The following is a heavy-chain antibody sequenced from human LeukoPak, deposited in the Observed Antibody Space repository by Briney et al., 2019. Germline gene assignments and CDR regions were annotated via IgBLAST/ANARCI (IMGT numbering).Heavy chain of an antibody. Sequence: PSETLSPTCTVSGGSISSSSYYWGWIRQPPGEGLEWIGNIFHGVTTYYNPSLNTRVTISVDTSKNQFSLKLSSVTAADTAVYFCARDATIAAPHMFWGHGILVTVSS. D-gene: IGHD6-13*01. J-gene: IGHJ4*01. CDR3: ARDATIAAPHMF. V-gene: IGHV4-39*07. CDR2: IFHGVTT. CDR1: GGSISSSSYY.